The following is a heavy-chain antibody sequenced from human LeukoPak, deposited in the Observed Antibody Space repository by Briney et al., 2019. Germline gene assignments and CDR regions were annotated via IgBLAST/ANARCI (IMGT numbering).Heavy chain of an antibody. CDR2: ITGSHGRS. CDR3: TKDPNGDYVGAFAP. Sequence: GGSLRLSCAASGFTFSSFAMTWVRQAPGKGLEWVSSITGSHGRSYNTDSVKGRFTISRDNSQSTLYLQMNNLRAEDTAVYYCTKDPNGDYVGAFAPWGQGTLVTVSS. J-gene: IGHJ5*02. CDR1: GFTFSSFA. D-gene: IGHD3-16*01. V-gene: IGHV3-23*01.